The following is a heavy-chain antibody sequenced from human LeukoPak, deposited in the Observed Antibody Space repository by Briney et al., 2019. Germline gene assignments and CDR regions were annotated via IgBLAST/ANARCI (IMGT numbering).Heavy chain of an antibody. CDR3: ARDRAYYYDSSGYSVDYYYGMDV. V-gene: IGHV3-21*01. J-gene: IGHJ6*02. D-gene: IGHD3-22*01. Sequence: GGSLRLSCAASGFTFSSYSMNWVRQAPGKGLEWVSSISSSSSYIYYADSVKGRFTISRDNAKNSLYLQMNSLRAEDTAVYYCARDRAYYYDSSGYSVDYYYGMDVWGQGTTVTVSS. CDR1: GFTFSSYS. CDR2: ISSSSSYI.